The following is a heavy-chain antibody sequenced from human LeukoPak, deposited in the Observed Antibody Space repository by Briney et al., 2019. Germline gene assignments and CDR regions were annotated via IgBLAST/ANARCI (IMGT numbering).Heavy chain of an antibody. CDR2: IIPIFGTA. CDR3: ARAPSMVRGVPNWFDP. D-gene: IGHD3-10*01. V-gene: IGHV1-69*06. J-gene: IGHJ5*02. CDR1: GDSFSSSV. Sequence: SVKVSCKASGDSFSSSVFSWVRQVPGQGLEWMGGIIPIFGTANYARKLQGRVTITADMSATTVYLEVSSLRSDDTAVYFCARAPSMVRGVPNWFDPWGQGTLITVSS.